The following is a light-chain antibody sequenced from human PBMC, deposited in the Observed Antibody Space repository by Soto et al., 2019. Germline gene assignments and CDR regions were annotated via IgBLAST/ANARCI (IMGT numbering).Light chain of an antibody. CDR1: QSISNH. CDR2: AAS. CDR3: QQSYNSHT. Sequence: IPMTQSPSSLSASVGDRVAITCRASQSISNHLNWYQQKRGQAPKLLIYAASTLQSGVPSRFSGSGSETHFTLTISSLQPEDFATYYCQQSYNSHTFGQGTKLEIK. V-gene: IGKV1-39*01. J-gene: IGKJ2*01.